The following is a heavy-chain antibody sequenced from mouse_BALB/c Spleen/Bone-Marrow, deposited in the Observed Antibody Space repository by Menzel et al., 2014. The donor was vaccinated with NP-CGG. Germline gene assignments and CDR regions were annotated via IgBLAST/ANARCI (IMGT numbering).Heavy chain of an antibody. V-gene: IGHV14-3*02. CDR1: GFNIKDTY. CDR2: IDPANGNT. Sequence: VQLQQSGAELVTPGASVKLSCTASGFNIKDTYMHWVKQRPEQGLEWIGRIDPANGNTKYDPKFQGRPTITADTSSNTAYLQLSRQTSEDSAVYCCYRLDLFAYWGQGTLVTVS. CDR3: YRLDLFAY. J-gene: IGHJ3*01.